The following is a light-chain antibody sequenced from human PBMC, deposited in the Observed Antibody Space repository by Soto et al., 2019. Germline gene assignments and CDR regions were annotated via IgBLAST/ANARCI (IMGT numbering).Light chain of an antibody. CDR3: QQYNNWPIT. Sequence: EIFLTQSPDTLSLTPGERATLTCRASQSVSRSLAWYQQKPGQAPRLLIYGASARATGIPARFRGSGSGTDFTLTISSLQSEDFAVYYCQQYNNWPITFGQGTLLEI. V-gene: IGKV3-15*01. CDR2: GAS. CDR1: QSVSRS. J-gene: IGKJ5*01.